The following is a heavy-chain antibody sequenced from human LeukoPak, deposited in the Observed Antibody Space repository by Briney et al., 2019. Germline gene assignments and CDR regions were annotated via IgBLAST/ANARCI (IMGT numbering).Heavy chain of an antibody. CDR1: GFSFSSYT. CDR3: APDGSGSYGPFDY. CDR2: ISYDGSNK. J-gene: IGHJ4*02. V-gene: IGHV3-30*04. Sequence: PGGSLRLSCAASGFSFSSYTMHWVRQAPGKGLEWVAVISYDGSNKYYADSVKGRFTISRDNSKNTLYLQMNSLRPEDTAVYYCAPDGSGSYGPFDYWGQGTLVTVSS. D-gene: IGHD3-10*01.